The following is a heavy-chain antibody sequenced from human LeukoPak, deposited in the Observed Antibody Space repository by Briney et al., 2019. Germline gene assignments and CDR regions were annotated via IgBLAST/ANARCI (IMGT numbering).Heavy chain of an antibody. Sequence: AGGSLRLSCAASGFTFSSYAMSWVRQAPGKGLEWVSAMNGVSGNSASTYYADSVKGRFTISRDNSKSTLYLQMDSLGAEDTAIYYCAKYEGGYCSTSTCHWAFDMWGQGTMVTVSS. CDR3: AKYEGGYCSTSTCHWAFDM. V-gene: IGHV3-23*01. CDR1: GFTFSSYA. J-gene: IGHJ3*02. D-gene: IGHD2-2*03. CDR2: MNGVSGNSAST.